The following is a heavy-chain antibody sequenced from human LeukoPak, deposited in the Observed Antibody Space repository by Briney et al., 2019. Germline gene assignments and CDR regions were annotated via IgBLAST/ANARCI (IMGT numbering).Heavy chain of an antibody. CDR3: ASSGRYQK. V-gene: IGHV3-74*01. J-gene: IGHJ4*02. D-gene: IGHD6-19*01. Sequence: GGSLRLSCAASGFTFSGYGMHWVRQAPGKGLVWVSRINSDGSSTSYADSVKGRFTISRDNAKNMIYLQMNSPSTDDTAVYYCASSGRYQKWGQGTLVSVSS. CDR1: GFTFSGYG. CDR2: INSDGSST.